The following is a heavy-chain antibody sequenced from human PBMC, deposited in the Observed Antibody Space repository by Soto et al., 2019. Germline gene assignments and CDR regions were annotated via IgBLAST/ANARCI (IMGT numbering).Heavy chain of an antibody. D-gene: IGHD1-7*01. J-gene: IGHJ4*02. Sequence: EVQLVESGGGLVQPGGSLRLSCAGSGFAFSNYSMNWVRQAPGKGLEWVSYISSSSTNTYYAASVRGRFTISRDNAKKSLYLRMNSLKAEDTAVYYCARGTKGGSPPLWGQGTLVTVSS. V-gene: IGHV3-48*01. CDR2: ISSSSTNT. CDR3: ARGTKGGSPPL. CDR1: GFAFSNYS.